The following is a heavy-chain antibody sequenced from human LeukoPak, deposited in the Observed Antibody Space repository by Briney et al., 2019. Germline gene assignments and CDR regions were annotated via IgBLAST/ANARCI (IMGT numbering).Heavy chain of an antibody. CDR3: ARQGSYLVMGGFDI. CDR1: GGSFSGHL. J-gene: IGHJ3*02. V-gene: IGHV4-34*01. Sequence: SETLSLTCEVSGGSFSGHLWTWIRQPPGKGLEWIGQINHIGDINYNASLGSRLTISVDTSKTQFSLKLTSLTAADTAIYYCARQGSYLVMGGFDIWGQGTLVAVSS. CDR2: INHIGDI. D-gene: IGHD3-10*01.